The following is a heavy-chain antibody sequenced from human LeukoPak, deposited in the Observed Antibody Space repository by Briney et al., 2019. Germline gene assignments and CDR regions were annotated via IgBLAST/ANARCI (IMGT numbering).Heavy chain of an antibody. J-gene: IGHJ6*02. CDR3: ARGRDVVVPAARYYYYYGMDV. CDR1: GGSISSSSYY. Sequence: SETLSLTCTVSGGSISSSSYYWGWIRQPPGKGLEWIGSIYYSGSTYYNPSLKSRVTISVDTSKNQFSLKLSSVTAADTAVYYCARGRDVVVPAARYYYYYGMDVWGQGTTVTVSS. CDR2: IYYSGST. V-gene: IGHV4-39*07. D-gene: IGHD2-2*01.